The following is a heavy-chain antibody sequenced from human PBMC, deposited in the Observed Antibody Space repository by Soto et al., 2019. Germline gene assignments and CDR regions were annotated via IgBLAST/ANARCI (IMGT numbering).Heavy chain of an antibody. V-gene: IGHV3-23*01. CDR1: GFTFSSYA. J-gene: IGHJ4*02. CDR2: ISGSDGST. Sequence: EVQLLESGGGLVQPGGSLRFSCAASGFTFSSYAMNWVRQAPGKGLEWVSVISGSDGSTHYADSVKGRFTISRDNSKNTLNLQMNSLRAEDTAVYYCARRSSSWYFDYWGQGTLVTVSS. D-gene: IGHD6-13*01. CDR3: ARRSSSWYFDY.